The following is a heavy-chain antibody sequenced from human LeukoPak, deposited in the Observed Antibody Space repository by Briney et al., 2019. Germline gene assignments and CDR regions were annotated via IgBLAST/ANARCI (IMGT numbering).Heavy chain of an antibody. Sequence: ASVKVSCKASRYTFTSYYMHWVRQAPGQGLEWMGIINPSGGSTSYAQKFQGRVTITRDMSTSTVYMELSSLRTEDAAVYYCARVTIVGATRGGFDYWGQGTLVTVSS. CDR2: INPSGGST. D-gene: IGHD1-26*01. J-gene: IGHJ4*02. CDR3: ARVTIVGATRGGFDY. CDR1: RYTFTSYY. V-gene: IGHV1-46*01.